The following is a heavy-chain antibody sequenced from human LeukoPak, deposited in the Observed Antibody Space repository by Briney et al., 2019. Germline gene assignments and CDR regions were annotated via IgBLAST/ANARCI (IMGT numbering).Heavy chain of an antibody. CDR2: ISYDGSNK. J-gene: IGHJ4*02. CDR3: AKGLWYYYDSSGYVDY. D-gene: IGHD3-22*01. Sequence: GGSLRLSCAASGFTFSSYGMHWVRQAPGKGLKWVAVISYDGSNKYYADSVKGRFTISRDNSKNTLYLQMNSLRAEDTAVYYCAKGLWYYYDSSGYVDYWGQGTLATVSS. CDR1: GFTFSSYG. V-gene: IGHV3-30*18.